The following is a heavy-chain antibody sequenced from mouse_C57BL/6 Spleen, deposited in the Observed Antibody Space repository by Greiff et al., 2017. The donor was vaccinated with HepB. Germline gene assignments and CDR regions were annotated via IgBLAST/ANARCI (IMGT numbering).Heavy chain of an antibody. V-gene: IGHV1-76*01. Sequence: VQLQQSGAELVRPGASVKLSCKASGYTFTDYYINWVKQRPGQGLEWIARIYPGSGNTYYNEKFKGKATLTAEKSSSTAYMQLSSLTSEDSAVYFCAGGQLRPSYYFDYWGQGTTLTVSS. D-gene: IGHD3-2*02. CDR2: IYPGSGNT. CDR1: GYTFTDYY. J-gene: IGHJ2*01. CDR3: AGGQLRPSYYFDY.